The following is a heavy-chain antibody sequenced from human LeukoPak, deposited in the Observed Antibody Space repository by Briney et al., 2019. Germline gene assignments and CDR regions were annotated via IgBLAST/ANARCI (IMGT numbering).Heavy chain of an antibody. CDR2: ISAYNGNT. V-gene: IGHV1-18*01. CDR1: GYTFTSYG. D-gene: IGHD3-22*01. J-gene: IGHJ6*03. CDR3: ARGSSSGYPYYYYMDV. Sequence: ASVKVSCKASGYTFTSYGISWVRQAPGQGLEWMGWISAYNGNTNYAQKLQGRVTMTTDTSTSTAYMELRSLRSDDTAVYYCARGSSSGYPYYYYMDVWGKGTTVTVSS.